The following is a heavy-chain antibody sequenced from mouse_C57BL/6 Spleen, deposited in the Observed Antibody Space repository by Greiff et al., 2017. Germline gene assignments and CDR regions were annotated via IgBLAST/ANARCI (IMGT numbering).Heavy chain of an antibody. CDR2: ISNGGGST. J-gene: IGHJ2*01. D-gene: IGHD2-13*01. V-gene: IGHV5-12*01. CDR3: ARHVTGYFDY. CDR1: GFTFSDYY. Sequence: EVQLVESGGGLVQPGGSLKLSCAASGFTFSDYYMYWVRQTPEKRLEWVAYISNGGGSTYYPETVKGRFTISRDNAKNTLYLQMSRLKSEDTAMYYCARHVTGYFDYWGQGTTLTVSS.